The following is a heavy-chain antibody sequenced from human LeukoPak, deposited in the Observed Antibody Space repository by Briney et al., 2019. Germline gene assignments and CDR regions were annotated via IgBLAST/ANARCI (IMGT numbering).Heavy chain of an antibody. Sequence: PSETLSLTCGVSGNFISRGYYWAWIRHTPGKGLEWIGSIYNTGSTYYNPSLKSRVTMSIDTSKNQFSLKLSSVTAADTAVYYCARNTSAWSPLGETQSAPHCFDSWGQGTLVTVFS. D-gene: IGHD6-19*01. CDR3: ARNTSAWSPLGETQSAPHCFDS. J-gene: IGHJ4*02. V-gene: IGHV4-38-2*01. CDR2: IYNTGST. CDR1: GNFISRGYY.